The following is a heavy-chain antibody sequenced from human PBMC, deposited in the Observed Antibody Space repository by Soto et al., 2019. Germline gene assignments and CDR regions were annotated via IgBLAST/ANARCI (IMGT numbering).Heavy chain of an antibody. CDR3: ARGRIIVAGGFDP. Sequence: QVHLVQSGAEVKKPGASVKVSCKASGYTFTSYDIIWVRQATGQGLEWMGWMNPSTGNTDSAEKFQGRLTMTRNTSISTVYMELSSLSFEDTAVYYCARGRIIVAGGFDPWGQGTLVTVSS. CDR1: GYTFTSYD. J-gene: IGHJ5*02. D-gene: IGHD6-19*01. V-gene: IGHV1-8*01. CDR2: MNPSTGNT.